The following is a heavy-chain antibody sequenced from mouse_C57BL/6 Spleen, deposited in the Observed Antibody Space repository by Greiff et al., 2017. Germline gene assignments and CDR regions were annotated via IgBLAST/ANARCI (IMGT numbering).Heavy chain of an antibody. CDR1: GFSLTSYA. CDR2: IWTGGGT. D-gene: IGHD2-4*01. CDR3: ARNYDYDGGAWFAY. J-gene: IGHJ3*01. V-gene: IGHV2-9-1*01. Sequence: VKLMESGPGLVAPSQSLSITCTVSGFSLTSYAISWVRQPPGKGLEWLGVIWTGGGTNYNSALKSRLSISKDNSKSQVFLKMNSLQTDDTARYYCARNYDYDGGAWFAYWGQGTLVTVSA.